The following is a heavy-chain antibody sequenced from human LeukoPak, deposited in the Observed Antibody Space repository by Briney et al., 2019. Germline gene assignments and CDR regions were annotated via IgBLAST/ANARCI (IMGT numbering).Heavy chain of an antibody. V-gene: IGHV6-1*01. CDR1: GDSVSSKNGA. D-gene: IGHD3-22*01. J-gene: IGHJ4*02. Sequence: SQTLSVTCAISGDSVSSKNGAWNWIRQSPSRGLEWLGRTYYRSKWYNDYAVSVQGRITINPDTSKNQFSLQLNSVTPEDTAVYYCARNYYDSSGSHSRGGYYFDYWGQGTLVTVSS. CDR3: ARNYYDSSGSHSRGGYYFDY. CDR2: TYYRSKWYN.